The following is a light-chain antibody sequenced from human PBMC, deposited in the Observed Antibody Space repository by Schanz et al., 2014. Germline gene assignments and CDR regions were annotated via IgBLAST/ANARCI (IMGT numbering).Light chain of an antibody. CDR1: ATDIGGTYL. J-gene: IGLJ2*01. CDR3: CSYSHTRTFVL. V-gene: IGLV2-23*02. Sequence: QSALTQPASVSASPGQSITISCTGTATDIGGTYLVSWYQQNPGEAPKLLILGDNHRPSGVSNRVSGSKSANTASLTISGLQAEDEATYYCCSYSHTRTFVLFGGGTKLTVL. CDR2: GDN.